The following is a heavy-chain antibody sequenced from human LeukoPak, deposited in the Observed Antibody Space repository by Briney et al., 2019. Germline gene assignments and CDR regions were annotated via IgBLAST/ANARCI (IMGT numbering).Heavy chain of an antibody. CDR3: ARLRSLDYGDAFDI. CDR1: GFTFSRFW. Sequence: GGSLRLSCAASGFTFSRFWMSWVRQAPGKGLEWVANIKQDGSEKYYVDSVKGRFTISRDNAKNSLYLQMNSLRAEDTAVYYCARLRSLDYGDAFDIWGQGTMVTVSS. V-gene: IGHV3-7*02. J-gene: IGHJ3*02. D-gene: IGHD4-17*01. CDR2: IKQDGSEK.